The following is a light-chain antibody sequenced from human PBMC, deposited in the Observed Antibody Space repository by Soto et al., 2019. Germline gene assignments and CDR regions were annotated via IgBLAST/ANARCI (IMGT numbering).Light chain of an antibody. J-gene: IGLJ1*01. CDR3: AAWDDSLSVHSV. CDR2: RNN. CDR1: SSNIGSNY. V-gene: IGLV1-47*01. Sequence: QSVLTQPPSASGTPGQRVTISCSGSSSNIGSNYVYWYQQLPGTAPKLLIYRNNQRPSGVPDRFSGSKSGTSASLAISGLRSEDEADYYCAAWDDSLSVHSVFGTGTKLTVL.